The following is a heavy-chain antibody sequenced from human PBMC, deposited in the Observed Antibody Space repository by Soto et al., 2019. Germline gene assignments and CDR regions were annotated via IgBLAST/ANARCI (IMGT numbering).Heavy chain of an antibody. J-gene: IGHJ6*02. Sequence: GGSLRLSCAASGFTFSSYWMSWVRQAPGKGLEWVANIKQDGSEKYYVDSVKGRFTISRDNAKNSLYLQMNSLRAEDTAVYYCARDTLLYCSGGSCDGMDVWDQGTTVTVSS. V-gene: IGHV3-7*01. CDR3: ARDTLLYCSGGSCDGMDV. CDR1: GFTFSSYW. D-gene: IGHD2-15*01. CDR2: IKQDGSEK.